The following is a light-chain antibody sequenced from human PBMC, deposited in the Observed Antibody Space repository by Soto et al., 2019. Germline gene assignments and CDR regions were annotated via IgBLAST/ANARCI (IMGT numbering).Light chain of an antibody. CDR2: SAS. J-gene: IGKJ1*01. CDR3: QHYGNSPQT. V-gene: IGKV3-20*01. CDR1: QTISSSY. Sequence: EIVLTQSPATLSLSPGERATLSCRASQTISSSYLAWYQQKPGQAPRLVIYSASSRATGIPDRISGSASGAEFTLTISRLEPDDFAVYFCQHYGNSPQTFGQGTKVEMK.